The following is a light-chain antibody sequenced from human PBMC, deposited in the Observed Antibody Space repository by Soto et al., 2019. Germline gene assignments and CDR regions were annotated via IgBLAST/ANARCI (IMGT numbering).Light chain of an antibody. CDR3: QQYEAVVT. Sequence: EIVLKHSPGTLSLSPWERATLSSRASQSLTNNYFAWYQQKPGRALRLLIDGASTRATGIPDRFSGSGSGTDFTLTISRLEPEDVAVYYCQQYEAVVTFGQGTKVDIK. CDR1: QSLTNNY. V-gene: IGKV3-20*01. J-gene: IGKJ1*01. CDR2: GAS.